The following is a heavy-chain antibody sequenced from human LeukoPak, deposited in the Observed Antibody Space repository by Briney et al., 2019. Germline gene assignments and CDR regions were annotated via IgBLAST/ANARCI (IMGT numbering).Heavy chain of an antibody. V-gene: IGHV3-30*02. J-gene: IGHJ6*02. CDR3: AKQVTGLLYDGMDV. CDR2: IRYDGSNK. CDR1: GFTFSSYG. D-gene: IGHD5-18*01. Sequence: PGGSLRLSCAASGFTFSSYGMHWVRQAPGKGLEWVAFIRYDGSNKYYADSVKGRFTISGDNSKNTLYLQMNSLRAEDTAVYYCAKQVTGLLYDGMDVWGQGTTVTVSS.